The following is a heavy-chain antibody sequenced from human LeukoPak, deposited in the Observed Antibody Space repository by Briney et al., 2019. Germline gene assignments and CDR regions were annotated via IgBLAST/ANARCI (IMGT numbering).Heavy chain of an antibody. D-gene: IGHD2-15*01. CDR3: ARGGGPEYFQH. CDR2: IYHSGST. Sequence: SETLSLTCTVSGGSVSSGRYYWSWIRQPPGKGLEWIGYIYHSGSTYYNPSLKSRVTISVDTSKNQFSLKLSSVTAADTAVYYCARGGGPEYFQHWGQGTLVTVSS. CDR1: GGSVSSGRYY. V-gene: IGHV4-61*01. J-gene: IGHJ1*01.